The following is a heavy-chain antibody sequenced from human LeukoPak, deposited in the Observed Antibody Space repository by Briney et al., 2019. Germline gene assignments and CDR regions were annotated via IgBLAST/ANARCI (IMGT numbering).Heavy chain of an antibody. V-gene: IGHV3-23*01. CDR2: ISSSGGST. D-gene: IGHD3-3*01. Sequence: GGSLRLSCAASGFTFSSYAMSWVRQAPGKGLEWVSAISSSGGSTYYADSVKGRFTISRDNSKNTLYLQMNNLRAEDTAVYYCAKGGDFWSGYSWFDPWGQGTLVTVSS. J-gene: IGHJ5*02. CDR1: GFTFSSYA. CDR3: AKGGDFWSGYSWFDP.